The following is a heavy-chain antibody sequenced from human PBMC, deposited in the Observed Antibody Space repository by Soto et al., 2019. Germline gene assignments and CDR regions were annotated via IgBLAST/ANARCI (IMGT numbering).Heavy chain of an antibody. Sequence: QVQLVQSGAEVKKPGASVKVSCKASGYTFTSYDINWVRQATGQGLEWMGWMNPNRGNTGYAQKFQGRVTMTRNTSIRPAYIELSSLRSEDTAVYYCATHPLDCYGDYLPGYYYYSMVVWGKGTTVTVSS. CDR1: GYTFTSYD. D-gene: IGHD4-17*01. J-gene: IGHJ6*03. V-gene: IGHV1-8*01. CDR3: ATHPLDCYGDYLPGYYYYSMVV. CDR2: MNPNRGNT.